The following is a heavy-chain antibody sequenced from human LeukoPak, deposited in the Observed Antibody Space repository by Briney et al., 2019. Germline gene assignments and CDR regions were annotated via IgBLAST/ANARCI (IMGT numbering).Heavy chain of an antibody. CDR1: GFTFSSYS. CDR3: AKEAAAVVDY. V-gene: IGHV3-21*01. Sequence: PGGSLRLSCAASGFTFSSYSMNWVRQAPGKGLEWVSSISRDSNYIYYADSVKGRFTISRDNAKNSLFLQMNNLRAEDTAVYFCAKEAAAVVDYWGQGTLVTVSS. CDR2: ISRDSNYI. J-gene: IGHJ4*02. D-gene: IGHD6-13*01.